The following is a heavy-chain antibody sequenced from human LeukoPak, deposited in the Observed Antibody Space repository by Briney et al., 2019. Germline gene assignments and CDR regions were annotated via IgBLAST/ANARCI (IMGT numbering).Heavy chain of an antibody. CDR3: TRDREHGTQDS. CDR2: ISSSGSTI. J-gene: IGHJ4*02. Sequence: PGGSLRLSCAASGFTFSDYYMSWIRQAPGKGLEWVSYISSSGSTIYYADSVKGRFTISRDNAKNSLYLQMNSLRAEDTAVYFCTRDREHGTQDSWGQGTLVTVS. CDR1: GFTFSDYY. D-gene: IGHD1-26*01. V-gene: IGHV3-11*01.